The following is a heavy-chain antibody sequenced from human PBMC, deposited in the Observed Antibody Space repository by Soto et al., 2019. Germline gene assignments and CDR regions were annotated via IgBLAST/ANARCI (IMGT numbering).Heavy chain of an antibody. V-gene: IGHV4-31*03. CDR3: ARDSQRVRGVNTPNWFDP. CDR1: GGSISSGGYY. D-gene: IGHD3-10*01. Sequence: SETLSLTCTVSGGSISSGGYYWSWIRQHPGKGLEWIGYIYYSGSTYYNPSLKSRVTISVDTSKNQFSLKLSSVTAADTAVYYCARDSQRVRGVNTPNWFDPWGQGTLVPVSS. CDR2: IYYSGST. J-gene: IGHJ5*02.